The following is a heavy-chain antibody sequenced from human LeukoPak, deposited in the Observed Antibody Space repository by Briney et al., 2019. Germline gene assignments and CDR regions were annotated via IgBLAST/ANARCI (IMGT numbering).Heavy chain of an antibody. CDR3: ARLRDGSLDY. CDR1: GYHFTTYW. Sequence: GESLQISCQGSGYHFTTYWISWVRQMPGKGLEWRGRIDPSDSYTNYSPSFQGHVTISADKSISTAYLQWSSLKASDTAMYYCARLRDGSLDYWGQGTLVTVSS. CDR2: IDPSDSYT. V-gene: IGHV5-10-1*01. J-gene: IGHJ4*02.